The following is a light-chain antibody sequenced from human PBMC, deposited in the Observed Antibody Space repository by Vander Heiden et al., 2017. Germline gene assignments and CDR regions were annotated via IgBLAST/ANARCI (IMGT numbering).Light chain of an antibody. Sequence: QSVLTQPPPVSGAPGQRVTISCTGSSSTIGAGYDVHWYQQPPGTAPKLLIYGNSNRPSGVPDRFSGSKSGTSASPAITGLQAEDEADYYCQSYDSSLRGVFGGGTNLTVL. V-gene: IGLV1-40*01. CDR3: QSYDSSLRGV. CDR2: GNS. CDR1: SSTIGAGYD. J-gene: IGLJ3*02.